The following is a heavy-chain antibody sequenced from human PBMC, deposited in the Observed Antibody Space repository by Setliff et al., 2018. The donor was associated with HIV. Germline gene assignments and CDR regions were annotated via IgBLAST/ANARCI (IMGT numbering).Heavy chain of an antibody. D-gene: IGHD2-15*01. J-gene: IGHJ4*02. CDR1: GYIFSSYN. V-gene: IGHV1-46*01. CDR3: ARDQGTYCSGGSCYFHYYFDS. CDR2: MNPSGENT. Sequence: VTVSCKASGYIFSSYNMHWVRQAPGQGLEWMGMMNPSGENTSYAQKLQGRVSVTRYTSTSTVYLELSSLKSEDTALYYCARDQGTYCSGGSCYFHYYFDSWGQGTLVTVSS.